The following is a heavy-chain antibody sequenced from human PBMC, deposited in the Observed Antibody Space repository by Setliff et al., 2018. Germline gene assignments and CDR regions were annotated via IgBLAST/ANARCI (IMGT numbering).Heavy chain of an antibody. CDR1: GGSISSSSYY. CDR3: ASSRGQLRYSYGPNWFDP. D-gene: IGHD5-18*01. V-gene: IGHV4-39*01. CDR2: VYYSGST. J-gene: IGHJ5*02. Sequence: SETLSLTCTVSGGSISSSSYYWGWIRQPPGKGLEWIGSVYYSGSTYYNPSLKSRVTISVDTSKNQFSLKLSSVTAADTAVYYCASSRGQLRYSYGPNWFDPWGQGTLVTVSS.